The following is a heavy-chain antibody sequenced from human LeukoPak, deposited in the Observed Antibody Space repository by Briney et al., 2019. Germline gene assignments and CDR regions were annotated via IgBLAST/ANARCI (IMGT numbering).Heavy chain of an antibody. CDR1: GRSISSFY. Sequence: PSETLSLTCTVSGRSISSFYWSWIRQPPGQGLEWLGYIYYTGSTNYNPSLKSRVTMSVDTSKNQFSLKLSSVTAADTAVYYCARDTELVNYDFWSGPWNAFDIWGQGTMVTVSS. V-gene: IGHV4-59*12. J-gene: IGHJ3*02. D-gene: IGHD3-3*01. CDR2: IYYTGST. CDR3: ARDTELVNYDFWSGPWNAFDI.